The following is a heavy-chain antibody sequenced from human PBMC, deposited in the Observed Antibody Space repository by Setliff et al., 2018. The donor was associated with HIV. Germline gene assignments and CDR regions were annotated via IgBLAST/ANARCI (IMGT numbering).Heavy chain of an antibody. D-gene: IGHD3-3*01. J-gene: IGHJ3*02. Sequence: SETLSLTCTVSGGSISSSSYYWGWIRQPPGKGLEWIGSIYYSGSTYYNPSLKSRVTISVDTSKNQFSLKLSSVTAADTAVYYCAREAVFGVVPDDGNDAFDIWGQGTMVTVSS. CDR1: GGSISSSSYY. CDR3: AREAVFGVVPDDGNDAFDI. V-gene: IGHV4-39*02. CDR2: IYYSGST.